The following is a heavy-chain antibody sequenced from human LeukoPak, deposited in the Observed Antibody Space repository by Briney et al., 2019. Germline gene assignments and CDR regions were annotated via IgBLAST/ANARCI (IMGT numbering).Heavy chain of an antibody. J-gene: IGHJ4*02. Sequence: SETLSLTCTVPGGSISSYYWSWIRQPPGKGLEWIGYIYYSGSTNYNPSLKSRVTISVDTSKNQFSLKLSSVTAADTAVYYCARVKGSFSKYYFDYWGQGTLVTVSS. CDR3: ARVKGSFSKYYFDY. CDR1: GGSISSYY. CDR2: IYYSGST. V-gene: IGHV4-59*01. D-gene: IGHD2/OR15-2a*01.